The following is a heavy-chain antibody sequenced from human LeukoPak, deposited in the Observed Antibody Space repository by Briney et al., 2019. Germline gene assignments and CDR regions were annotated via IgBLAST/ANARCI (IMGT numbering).Heavy chain of an antibody. Sequence: GGSLRLSCAASGFTVSSNYMSWVRQAPGKGLEWVSVIYSGGSTYYADSVKGRFTISRDNSKNTLYLQMNSLRAEDTAVYYCARVGYSSSWRGFDYWGQGTLVTVSS. J-gene: IGHJ4*02. CDR3: ARVGYSSSWRGFDY. V-gene: IGHV3-53*01. D-gene: IGHD6-13*01. CDR2: IYSGGST. CDR1: GFTVSSNY.